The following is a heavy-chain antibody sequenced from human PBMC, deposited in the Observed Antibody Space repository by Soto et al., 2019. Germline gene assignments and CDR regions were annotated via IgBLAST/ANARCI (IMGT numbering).Heavy chain of an antibody. CDR1: GYSFTSYW. J-gene: IGHJ4*02. Sequence: ESLKISCKGSGYSFTSYWISWVRQMPGKGLEWMGRIDPSDSYTNYSPSFQGQVTMSADKSITTAYLQWSSLKASDSAMYYCARRGETALDYWGQGTLVTVSS. CDR3: ARRGETALDY. CDR2: IDPSDSYT. V-gene: IGHV5-10-1*04. D-gene: IGHD3-10*01.